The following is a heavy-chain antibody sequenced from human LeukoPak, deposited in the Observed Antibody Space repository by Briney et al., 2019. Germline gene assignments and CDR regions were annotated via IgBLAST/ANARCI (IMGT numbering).Heavy chain of an antibody. J-gene: IGHJ4*02. D-gene: IGHD1-1*01. V-gene: IGHV3-7*01. CDR3: ATTTRSRSWDY. Sequence: PGGSLRLSCAASGFTFSSYAMSWVRQAPGKGLEWVANIKPDGTEKQYVDSVKGRLTISRDNAKNSLYLQMNSLRVDDTAVYYCATTTRSRSWDYWGQGTLVTVSS. CDR2: IKPDGTEK. CDR1: GFTFSSYA.